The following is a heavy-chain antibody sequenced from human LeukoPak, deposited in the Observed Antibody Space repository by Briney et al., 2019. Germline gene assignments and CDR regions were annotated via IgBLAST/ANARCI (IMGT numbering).Heavy chain of an antibody. CDR3: ARDRSDGSGYYGYYFDY. CDR2: LYYSGST. V-gene: IGHV4-59*01. Sequence: SETLTLTCIVSGGSFGSYYWSWIRQPPGKGLEWIGHLYYSGSTDYNPSLRSRVTISVDTSKNQFSLRLSSVTAADTAVYYCARDRSDGSGYYGYYFDYWGQGSLVSVSS. D-gene: IGHD3-22*01. CDR1: GGSFGSYY. J-gene: IGHJ4*02.